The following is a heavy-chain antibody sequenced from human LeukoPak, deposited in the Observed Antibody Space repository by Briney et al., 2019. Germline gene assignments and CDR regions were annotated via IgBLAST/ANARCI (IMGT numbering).Heavy chain of an antibody. Sequence: SETLSLTCTVSGGSISSSSYYWGWIRQPPGKGLEWIGSIYYSGSTYYNPSLKSRVTISVDTSKNQFPLKLSSVTAADTAVYYCARRYSSSSPLDYWGQGTLVTVSS. J-gene: IGHJ4*02. V-gene: IGHV4-39*01. CDR2: IYYSGST. CDR3: ARRYSSSSPLDY. CDR1: GGSISSSSYY. D-gene: IGHD6-6*01.